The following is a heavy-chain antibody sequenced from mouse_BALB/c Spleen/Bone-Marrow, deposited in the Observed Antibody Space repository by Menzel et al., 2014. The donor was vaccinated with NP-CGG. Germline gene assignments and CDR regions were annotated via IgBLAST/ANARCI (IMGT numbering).Heavy chain of an antibody. D-gene: IGHD1-1*01. CDR1: GFSLTSYG. V-gene: IGHV2-9*02. CDR3: ASSYYGSSQFAY. Sequence: VQLVESGPGLVAPSQRLSIPCTVSGFSLTSYGVHWVRQPPGKGLEWLGVIWAGGSIIYNSALMSRLSISKDNSKSQVFLKMNSLQTDDTAMYYCASSYYGSSQFAYWGQGTLVTVSA. J-gene: IGHJ3*01. CDR2: IWAGGSI.